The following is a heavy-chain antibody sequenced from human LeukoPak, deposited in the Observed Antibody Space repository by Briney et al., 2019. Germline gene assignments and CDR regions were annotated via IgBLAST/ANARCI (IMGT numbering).Heavy chain of an antibody. J-gene: IGHJ4*02. D-gene: IGHD1-26*01. V-gene: IGHV3-30*02. CDR2: IRFDGATQ. CDR3: AREPPNSGSYYFDY. Sequence: GGSLRLSCAASGFTFSTYAMHWVRQAPGRGLEWVAFIRFDGATQYYADSVKGRFTISRDNAKNTLYLQMNSLRAEDTAVYYCAREPPNSGSYYFDYWGQGTLVTVSS. CDR1: GFTFSTYA.